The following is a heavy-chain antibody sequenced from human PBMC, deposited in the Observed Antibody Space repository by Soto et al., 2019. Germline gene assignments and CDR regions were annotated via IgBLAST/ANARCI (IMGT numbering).Heavy chain of an antibody. CDR1: GFTFSIYA. CDR3: AMSAGYGGAFDV. J-gene: IGHJ3*01. V-gene: IGHV3-23*04. D-gene: IGHD5-12*01. Sequence: EKQLVESGGALAQPGGSLRLSCVGSGFTFSIYALTWVRQAPGKGLEWVSLITNNGDTTFFGDSVKGRFSISRDNSKKPLYLQLENLRAEATAVYYCAMSAGYGGAFDVWGQGTMVAVSS. CDR2: ITNNGDTT.